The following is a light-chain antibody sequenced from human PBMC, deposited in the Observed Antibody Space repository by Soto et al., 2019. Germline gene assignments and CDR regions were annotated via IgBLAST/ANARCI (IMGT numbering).Light chain of an antibody. V-gene: IGLV2-14*01. J-gene: IGLJ1*01. CDR3: SPFTSSITYV. CDR2: GVT. CDR1: SSDVGGYDS. Sequence: QSVLTQPASVSGSPGQSITISCTGTSSDVGGYDSVCWYQQHPGKAPKVMIYGVTNRPSGVSDRFSGSKSGNTASLTISGLQAEDEADYYCSPFTSSITYVFGTGTKVTVL.